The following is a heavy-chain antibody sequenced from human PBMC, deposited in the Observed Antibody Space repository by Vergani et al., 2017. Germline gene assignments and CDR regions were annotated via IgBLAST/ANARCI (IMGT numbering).Heavy chain of an antibody. CDR3: ASLLEYSSSSPG. D-gene: IGHD6-6*01. CDR2: IWYDGSNK. CDR1: GFTFSSYG. Sequence: QVQLVESGGGVVQPGRSLRLSCAASGFTFSSYGMHWVRQAPGKGLEWVAVIWYDGSNKYYAASVKGRFTISRDNSKNTLYLQMNSLRAEDTAVYYCASLLEYSSSSPGWGQGTLVTVSS. V-gene: IGHV3-33*01. J-gene: IGHJ4*02.